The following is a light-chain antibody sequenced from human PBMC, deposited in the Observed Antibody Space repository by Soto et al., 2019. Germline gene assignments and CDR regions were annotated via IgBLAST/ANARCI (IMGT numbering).Light chain of an antibody. CDR1: SSDIGGYNY. CDR2: EVN. J-gene: IGLJ3*02. Sequence: QSALTQPPSTSGSPGQSVTISCTGTSSDIGGYNYVSWYQQHPGKVPRLIIYEVNKRPSGVPDRFSGSKSGNTASLTVSGLQTEDEADYYCSSYAGSTTLLFGGGTKVTVL. V-gene: IGLV2-8*01. CDR3: SSYAGSTTLL.